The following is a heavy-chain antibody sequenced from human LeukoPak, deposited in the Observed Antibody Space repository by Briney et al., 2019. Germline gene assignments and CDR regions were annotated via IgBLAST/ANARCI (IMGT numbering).Heavy chain of an antibody. CDR3: ARDIMVVTPFVYFDY. Sequence: GGSLRLSCAASGFTFSSYAMHWVRQAPGKGLEWVAVISYDGSNKYYADSVKGRFTISRDNSKNTLYLQMNSLRAEDTAMYYCARDIMVVTPFVYFDYWGQGTLVTVSS. D-gene: IGHD4-23*01. V-gene: IGHV3-30*04. J-gene: IGHJ4*02. CDR1: GFTFSSYA. CDR2: ISYDGSNK.